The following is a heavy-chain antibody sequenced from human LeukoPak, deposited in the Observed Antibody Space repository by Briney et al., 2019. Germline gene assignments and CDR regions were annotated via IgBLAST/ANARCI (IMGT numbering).Heavy chain of an antibody. Sequence: ASVKVSCKVSGYTLTELSMHWVRQAPGKGLEWMGGFDPEDGETIYAQKFQGRVTMTEDTSTDTAYMELSSLRSEDTAVYYCATLWVETMVRGVIVGSYAFDIWGQGTMVTDSS. CDR2: FDPEDGET. J-gene: IGHJ3*02. CDR1: GYTLTELS. D-gene: IGHD3-10*01. V-gene: IGHV1-24*01. CDR3: ATLWVETMVRGVIVGSYAFDI.